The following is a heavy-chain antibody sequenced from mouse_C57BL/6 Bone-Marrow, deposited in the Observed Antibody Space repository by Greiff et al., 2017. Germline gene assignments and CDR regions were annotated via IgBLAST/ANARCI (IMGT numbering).Heavy chain of an antibody. D-gene: IGHD2-2*01. CDR2: INYDGSST. CDR1: GFTFSDYY. Sequence: EVQLQESEGGLVQPGSSMKLSCTASGFTFSDYYMAWVRQVPEKGLEWVANINYDGSSTYYLDSLKSRFIISRDNAKNILYLQMSSLKSEDTATYYCARAYYGYDPYYFDYWGQGTTLTVSS. V-gene: IGHV5-16*01. J-gene: IGHJ2*01. CDR3: ARAYYGYDPYYFDY.